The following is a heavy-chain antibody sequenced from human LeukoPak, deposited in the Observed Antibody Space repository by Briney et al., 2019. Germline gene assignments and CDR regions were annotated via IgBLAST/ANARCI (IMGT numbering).Heavy chain of an antibody. V-gene: IGHV4-38-2*01. CDR1: GYSISSGYY. CDR2: IYHSGST. D-gene: IGHD3-10*01. Sequence: SETLSLTCAVSGYSISSGYYWGWIRQPPGKGLEWIGSIYHSGSTYYNPSLKSRVTISVDTSKNQFSLKLSSVTAADTAVYYCARGPLLCFGGHNWFDPWGQGTLVTVSS. J-gene: IGHJ5*02. CDR3: ARGPLLCFGGHNWFDP.